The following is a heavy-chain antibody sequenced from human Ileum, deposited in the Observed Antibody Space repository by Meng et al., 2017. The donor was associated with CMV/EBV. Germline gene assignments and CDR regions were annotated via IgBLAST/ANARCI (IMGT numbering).Heavy chain of an antibody. CDR1: GDSITRYY. V-gene: IGHV4-59*01. D-gene: IGHD4-11*01. Sequence: GSLRLSCTVSGDSITRYYVNWIRQPPGKGLEWIGYRYYSETAYYSHSLRGRVIISADTAKNHFSLSLTSVTAADTAVYFCATTVHPVAYLNYFDPWGQGNLVTVSS. CDR3: ATTVHPVAYLNYFDP. CDR2: RYYSETA. J-gene: IGHJ5*02.